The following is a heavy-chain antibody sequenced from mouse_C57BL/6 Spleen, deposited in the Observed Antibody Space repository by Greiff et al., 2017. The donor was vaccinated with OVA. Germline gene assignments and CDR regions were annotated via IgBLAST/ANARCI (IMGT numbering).Heavy chain of an antibody. J-gene: IGHJ1*03. CDR2: IYPGNGDT. Sequence: SGAELVRPGASVKMSCKASGYTFTSYNMHWVKQTPRQGLEWIGAIYPGNGDTSYNQKFKGKATLTVDKSSSTAYMQLSSLTSEDSAVYFCERSAYYSNYDWYFDVWGTGTTVTVSS. D-gene: IGHD2-5*01. CDR3: ERSAYYSNYDWYFDV. CDR1: GYTFTSYN. V-gene: IGHV1-12*01.